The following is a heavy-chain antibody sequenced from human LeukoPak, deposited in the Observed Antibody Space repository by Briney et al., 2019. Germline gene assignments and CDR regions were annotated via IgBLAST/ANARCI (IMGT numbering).Heavy chain of an antibody. CDR1: GYSFASYW. J-gene: IGHJ4*02. CDR2: IDPDDSET. D-gene: IGHD3-10*01. V-gene: IGHV5-51*01. Sequence: PGESLKISCKGSGYSFASYWIGWVRQMPGKGLEWMGIIDPDDSETRYSPSFEGQVTISADKSISTAYPQWSSLKASDTAMYYCARQTSMGRSGDYWGQGTLVTVSS. CDR3: ARQTSMGRSGDY.